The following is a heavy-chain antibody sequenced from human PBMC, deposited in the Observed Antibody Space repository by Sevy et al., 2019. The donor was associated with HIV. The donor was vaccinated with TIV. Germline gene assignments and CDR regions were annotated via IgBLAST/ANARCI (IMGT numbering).Heavy chain of an antibody. D-gene: IGHD6-19*01. J-gene: IGHJ4*02. Sequence: GGSLRLSCAASGFIFSDYYMSWIRQAPGKGLEWLSYISTRSTYTNYADSVKVRFTISRDNAKNSLYLQMNSLRVEDTAVYYCARVRYDSALYYFDYWGQGTLVTVSS. CDR2: ISTRSTYT. CDR3: ARVRYDSALYYFDY. V-gene: IGHV3-11*06. CDR1: GFIFSDYY.